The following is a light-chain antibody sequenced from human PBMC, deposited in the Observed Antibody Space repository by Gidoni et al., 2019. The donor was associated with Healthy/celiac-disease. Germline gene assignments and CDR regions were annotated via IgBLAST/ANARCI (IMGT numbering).Light chain of an antibody. J-gene: IGKJ1*01. V-gene: IGKV1-39*01. CDR1: QSISSY. CDR3: QQSYSTPRT. CDR2: AAS. Sequence: DIQMTQSPSSLSASVGYRVTITCRASQSISSYLNWYQQKPGKAPTRLIYAASSLQSGVPSRFSGRGSGTDFTLTISSLQPEDFATYYCQQSYSTPRTFGQGTKVEIK.